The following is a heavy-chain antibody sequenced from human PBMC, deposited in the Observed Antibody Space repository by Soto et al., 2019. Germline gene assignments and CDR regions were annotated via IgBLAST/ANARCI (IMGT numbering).Heavy chain of an antibody. CDR3: ARAYYDTVGFGLDP. J-gene: IGHJ5*02. CDR2: MYYSGSF. V-gene: IGHV4-59*01. D-gene: IGHD3-22*01. Sequence: QVHLQESGPGLVKPSETLSLTCSVSGDSISSGYWTWIRQPPGRGLEWIGYMYYSGSFNYNPSLVSRVIISVDTSKNQFSLRLSSVTAADTAVYYFARAYYDTVGFGLDPWGQGALVTVSS. CDR1: GDSISSGY.